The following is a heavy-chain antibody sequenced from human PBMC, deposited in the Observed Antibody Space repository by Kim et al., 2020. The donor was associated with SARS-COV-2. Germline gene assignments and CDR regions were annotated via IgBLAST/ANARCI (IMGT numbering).Heavy chain of an antibody. D-gene: IGHD6-13*01. Sequence: GRFTISRDNAKSSLYLQMNSLRAEDTAVYYCARDPGIAAAPTYYNYYGMDVWGQGTTVTVSS. J-gene: IGHJ6*02. CDR3: ARDPGIAAAPTYYNYYGMDV. V-gene: IGHV3-7*04.